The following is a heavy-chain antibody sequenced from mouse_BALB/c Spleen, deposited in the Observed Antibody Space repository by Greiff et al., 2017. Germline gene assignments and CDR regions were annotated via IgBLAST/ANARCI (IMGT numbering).Heavy chain of an antibody. CDR3: ARAYYRYDWYFDV. Sequence: EVQGVESGGGLVKPGGSLKLSCAASGFTFSSYAMSWVRQSPEKRLEWVAEISSGGSYTYYPDTVTGRFTISRDNAKNTLYLEMSSLRSEDTAMYYCARAYYRYDWYFDVWGAGTTVTVSS. CDR1: GFTFSSYA. V-gene: IGHV5-9-4*01. D-gene: IGHD2-14*01. J-gene: IGHJ1*01. CDR2: ISSGGSYT.